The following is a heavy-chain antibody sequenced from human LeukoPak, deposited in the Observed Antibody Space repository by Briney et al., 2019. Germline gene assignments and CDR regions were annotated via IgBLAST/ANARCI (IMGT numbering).Heavy chain of an antibody. CDR3: ATDDLRRGMDV. Sequence: ASVKVSCKASGYTFTSYAINWVRQAPGQGLEWMGWINTNTGNPTYAQGFTGRFVFSLDTSVSTAYLQISSLKAEDTAVYYCATDDLRRGMDVWGQGTSVTVSS. CDR1: GYTFTSYA. V-gene: IGHV7-4-1*02. J-gene: IGHJ6*02. CDR2: INTNTGNP.